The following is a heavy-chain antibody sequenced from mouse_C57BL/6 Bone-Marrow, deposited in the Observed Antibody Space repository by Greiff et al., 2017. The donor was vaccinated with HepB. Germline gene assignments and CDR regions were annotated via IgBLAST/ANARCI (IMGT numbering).Heavy chain of an antibody. D-gene: IGHD3-2*02. V-gene: IGHV1-53*01. CDR3: ARLLRLNYYAMDY. CDR2: INPSNGGT. CDR1: GYTFTSYW. J-gene: IGHJ4*01. Sequence: VQLQQPGTELVKPGASVKLSCKASGYTFTSYWMHWVKQRPGQGLEWIGNINPSNGGTNYNEKFKSKATLTVDKSSITAYMQLSSLTSEDSAVYYCARLLRLNYYAMDYWGQVTSVTVSS.